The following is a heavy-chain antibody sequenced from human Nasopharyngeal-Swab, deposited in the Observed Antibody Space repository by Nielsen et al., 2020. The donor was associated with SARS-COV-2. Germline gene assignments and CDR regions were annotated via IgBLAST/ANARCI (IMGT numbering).Heavy chain of an antibody. CDR1: GGSISNYY. V-gene: IGHV4-59*08. J-gene: IGHJ3*01. D-gene: IGHD1-26*01. Sequence: SETLSLTCSISGGSISNYYWSWIRKSPRKGLEWIGHFYHPGSNSYNPYLKSRVTLSADTSQNQISLKLTSVTAADTAVYYCARGGRSMGADPFDVWGQGTKVVVSS. CDR2: FYHPGSN. CDR3: ARGGRSMGADPFDV.